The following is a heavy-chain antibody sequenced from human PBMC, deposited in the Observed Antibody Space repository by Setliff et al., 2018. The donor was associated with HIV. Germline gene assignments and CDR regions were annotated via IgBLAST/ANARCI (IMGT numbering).Heavy chain of an antibody. CDR1: GGTFSSYT. CDR2: IIPILGIA. J-gene: IGHJ5*02. V-gene: IGHV1-69*10. Sequence: ASVKVSCKASGGTFSSYTISWVRQAPGQGLEWMGGIIPILGIANYAQKFQGRVTITADKSTSTAYMELSGLRSEDTAVYYCARDFGGYCSSMSCPGLFDPWGQGTLVTVSS. CDR3: ARDFGGYCSSMSCPGLFDP. D-gene: IGHD2-2*01.